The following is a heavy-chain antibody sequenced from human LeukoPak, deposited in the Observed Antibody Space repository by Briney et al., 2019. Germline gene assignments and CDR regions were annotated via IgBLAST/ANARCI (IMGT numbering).Heavy chain of an antibody. V-gene: IGHV3-73*01. J-gene: IGHJ6*03. CDR3: TRHEYSNYYYYYYMDV. Sequence: GGSLRLSCAASGFTFSGSAMHWVRQASGKGLEWVGRIRSKANSYATAYAASVKGRFTISRDDSKNTAYLQMNSLKTEDTAVYYCTRHEYSNYYYYYYMDVWGKGTTVTVSS. D-gene: IGHD4-11*01. CDR1: GFTFSGSA. CDR2: IRSKANSYAT.